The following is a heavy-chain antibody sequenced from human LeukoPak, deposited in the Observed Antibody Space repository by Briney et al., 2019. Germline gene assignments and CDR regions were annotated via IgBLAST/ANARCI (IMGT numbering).Heavy chain of an antibody. J-gene: IGHJ4*02. CDR1: GGSFSGYY. Sequence: SETLSLTCAVYGGSFSGYYWSWIRQPPGKGLEWIGEINHSGSTNYNPSLQSQVTISVDTSKNQFSLKLSSVTAEDTAVYYCARDKLADILTGSSQGLFDYWGQGTLVTVSS. V-gene: IGHV4-34*01. CDR2: INHSGST. D-gene: IGHD3-9*01. CDR3: ARDKLADILTGSSQGLFDY.